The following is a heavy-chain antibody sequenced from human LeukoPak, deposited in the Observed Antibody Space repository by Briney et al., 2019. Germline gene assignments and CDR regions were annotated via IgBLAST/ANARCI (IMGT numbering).Heavy chain of an antibody. CDR2: IYTTGGT. Sequence: SETLCLTCSVSGGSISTYYWSWIRQPAGKGLEWIGRIYTTGGTNYNPSLKSRVTISADTSKNHFSLKLNSVTTADTAVYYCTGGAGWLIDYWGQGILVTVSS. CDR1: GGSISTYY. J-gene: IGHJ4*02. V-gene: IGHV4-4*07. D-gene: IGHD3-16*01. CDR3: TGGAGWLIDY.